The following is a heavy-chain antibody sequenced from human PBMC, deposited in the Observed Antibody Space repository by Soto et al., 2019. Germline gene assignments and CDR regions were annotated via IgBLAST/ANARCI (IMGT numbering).Heavy chain of an antibody. D-gene: IGHD5-12*01. CDR3: AEGGFYDGFDY. Sequence: GRFTISRDNSRNTLFLQMSSLRAEDTAVYYCAEGGFYDGFDYWGQGTLVTVSS. J-gene: IGHJ4*02. V-gene: IGHV3-23*01.